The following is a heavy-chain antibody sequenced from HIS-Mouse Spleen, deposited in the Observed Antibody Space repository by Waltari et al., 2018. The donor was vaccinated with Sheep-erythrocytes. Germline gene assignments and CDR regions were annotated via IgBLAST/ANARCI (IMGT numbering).Heavy chain of an antibody. D-gene: IGHD5-12*01. V-gene: IGHV3-21*01. CDR1: GFTFSSDS. Sequence: EVQLVESGGGLVKPGGSLRLSCAASGFTFSSDSMNWVRQAPGKGLEWVSSISSSSSYIYYADSGKGRFTISRDNAKNSLYLQMSSLRAEDTAVYYCARAGYSGEYYFDYWGQGTLVTVSS. CDR3: ARAGYSGEYYFDY. CDR2: ISSSSSYI. J-gene: IGHJ4*02.